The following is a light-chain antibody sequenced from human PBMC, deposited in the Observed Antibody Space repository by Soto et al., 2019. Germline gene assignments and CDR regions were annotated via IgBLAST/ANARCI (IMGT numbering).Light chain of an antibody. Sequence: AIVLTQSPSSLSASVGDRVTITCRASQGISSTLAWYHQKPGKPPTLLISNASSLESGVPTRFSGSGAVTDFTLTISTLQPEDFACYYCQQFNSYPLTFGQGTKVEIK. V-gene: IGKV1-13*02. CDR3: QQFNSYPLT. J-gene: IGKJ2*01. CDR1: QGISST. CDR2: NAS.